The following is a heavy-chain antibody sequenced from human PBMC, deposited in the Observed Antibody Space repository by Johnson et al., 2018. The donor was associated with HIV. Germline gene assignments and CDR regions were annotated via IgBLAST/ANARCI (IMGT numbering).Heavy chain of an antibody. CDR3: VRRFYDSSAFDI. CDR2: ISYDGSNK. Sequence: QVQLVESGGGVVQPGTSLRLSCVASGFTFSSFAMHWVRQAPGKGLEWMAFISYDGSNKYFTDSVRGRFTISRDNSKNTLFLQMNSLRAEDTAVYYCVRRFYDSSAFDIWGQGTLVTVSS. V-gene: IGHV3-30-3*01. J-gene: IGHJ3*02. D-gene: IGHD3-22*01. CDR1: GFTFSSFA.